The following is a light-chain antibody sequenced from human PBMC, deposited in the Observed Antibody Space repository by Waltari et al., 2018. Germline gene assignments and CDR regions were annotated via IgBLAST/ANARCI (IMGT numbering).Light chain of an antibody. Sequence: EIVLTQSPATLSLSPGERATLSCRASQSVSSYLAWYQQKPGQAPRLLIYDASNRATGIPARFSGSGSGTDFTLTISSLESEDFAVYYCQQGTTFGGGTKVEIK. J-gene: IGKJ4*01. CDR2: DAS. CDR1: QSVSSY. CDR3: QQGTT. V-gene: IGKV3-11*01.